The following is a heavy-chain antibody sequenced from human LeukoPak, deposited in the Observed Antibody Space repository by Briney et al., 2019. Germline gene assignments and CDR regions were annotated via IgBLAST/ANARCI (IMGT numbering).Heavy chain of an antibody. CDR3: ARGALHVFDY. V-gene: IGHV3-48*03. D-gene: IGHD3-10*02. J-gene: IGHJ4*02. Sequence: GGSLRLSCAASGFTFSDYEINWVRRAPGKGLEWISCISTSGSTTYYADSVKGRFTISRDNAKNSLFLQMNTLTAEDTAVYYCARGALHVFDYWGQGTPVTVSS. CDR1: GFTFSDYE. CDR2: ISTSGSTT.